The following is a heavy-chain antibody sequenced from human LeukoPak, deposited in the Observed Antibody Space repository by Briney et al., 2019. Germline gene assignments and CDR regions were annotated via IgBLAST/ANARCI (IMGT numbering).Heavy chain of an antibody. Sequence: GESLKISCKGSGYRFSSYWIGWVRQMPGKGLEWMRIIYPGDSDTRYSPSFQGQVTISADKSISTAYLQWGSLKASDTAMYYCARRSSSPNVYAFDIWGQGTMVTVSS. D-gene: IGHD6-6*01. CDR3: ARRSSSPNVYAFDI. V-gene: IGHV5-51*01. J-gene: IGHJ3*02. CDR2: IYPGDSDT. CDR1: GYRFSSYW.